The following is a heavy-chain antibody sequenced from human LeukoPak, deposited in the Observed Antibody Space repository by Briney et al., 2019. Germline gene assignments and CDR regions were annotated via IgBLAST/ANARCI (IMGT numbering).Heavy chain of an antibody. CDR2: INHSGST. CDR1: GGSFSGCY. J-gene: IGHJ4*02. Sequence: PSETLSLTCAVYGGSFSGCYWSWIRQPPGKGLEWIGEINHSGSTNYNPSLKSRVTISVDTSKNQFSLKLSSVTAADTAVYYCAFTYYGSGSYSTPLFDYWGQGTLVTVSS. V-gene: IGHV4-34*01. D-gene: IGHD3-10*01. CDR3: AFTYYGSGSYSTPLFDY.